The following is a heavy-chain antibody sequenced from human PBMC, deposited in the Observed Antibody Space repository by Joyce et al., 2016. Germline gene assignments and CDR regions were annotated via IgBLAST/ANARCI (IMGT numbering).Heavy chain of an antibody. CDR1: GFTFSSYW. D-gene: IGHD6-19*01. CDR3: ARLRQWSGPSDC. V-gene: IGHV3-74*03. J-gene: IGHJ4*02. CDR2: INRDGSNT. Sequence: EVQLVESGGGLVQPGGSLRLSCAASGFTFSSYWMYWVRKAPGKGLVWVSRINRDGSNTTYADSVKGRFTISRDNAKNTLYLQMNSLRAEDTAVYYCARLRQWSGPSDCWGQGTLVTVSS.